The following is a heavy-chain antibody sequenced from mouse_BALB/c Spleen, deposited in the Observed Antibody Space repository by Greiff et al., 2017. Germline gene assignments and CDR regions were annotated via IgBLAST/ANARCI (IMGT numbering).Heavy chain of an antibody. CDR1: GYAFTNYL. Sequence: VQLQESGAELVRPGTSVKVSCKASGYAFTNYLIEWVKQRPGQGLEWIGVINPGSGGTNYNEKFKGKATLTADKSSSTAYMQLSSLTSDDSAVYFCAREDYGDWGQGTTLTVSS. J-gene: IGHJ2*01. V-gene: IGHV1-54*01. CDR2: INPGSGGT. CDR3: AREDYGD. D-gene: IGHD1-1*02.